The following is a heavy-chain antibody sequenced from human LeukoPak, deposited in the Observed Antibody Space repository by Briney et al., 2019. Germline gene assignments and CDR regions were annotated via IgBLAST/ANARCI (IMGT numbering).Heavy chain of an antibody. D-gene: IGHD5-18*01. Sequence: GESLKISCKGSGYSFTNYWIAWVRQMPGKGLEWMGIIYPSDSDTRYNPSFQGQVTISAVKSISTAYLQWSSLKASDTAMYYCARLRYSYGQVDYWGQGTLVTVSS. J-gene: IGHJ4*02. V-gene: IGHV5-51*01. CDR3: ARLRYSYGQVDY. CDR2: IYPSDSDT. CDR1: GYSFTNYW.